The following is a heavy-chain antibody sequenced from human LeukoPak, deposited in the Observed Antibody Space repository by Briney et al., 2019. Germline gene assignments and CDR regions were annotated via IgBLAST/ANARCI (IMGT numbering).Heavy chain of an antibody. V-gene: IGHV4-34*01. CDR1: GGSFSGYY. Sequence: SETLSLTCAVYGGSFSGYYWSWIRQPPGKGLEWIGEINHSGSTNYNPSLKSRVTISVDTSKNQFSLKLSSVTAADTAVYYCARGRIAAYNWFDPWGQGTLVTVSS. CDR2: INHSGST. D-gene: IGHD6-6*01. CDR3: ARGRIAAYNWFDP. J-gene: IGHJ5*02.